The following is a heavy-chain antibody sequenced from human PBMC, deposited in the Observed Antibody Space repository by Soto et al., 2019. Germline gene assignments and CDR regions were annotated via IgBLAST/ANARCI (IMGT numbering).Heavy chain of an antibody. CDR3: ARDDEGGSDCDLGY. D-gene: IGHD3-10*01. Sequence: QVQLVESGGGVVQPGRPLRLSCATSGFTFSSYLIHWVRQTPDKGLEWVAFISRDGSNEYYADSVKGRFTISRDNSKNTMYLEMNSLRAEDTAVYYCARDDEGGSDCDLGYWGQGTLVTVSS. J-gene: IGHJ4*02. CDR2: ISRDGSNE. CDR1: GFTFSSYL. V-gene: IGHV3-30-3*01.